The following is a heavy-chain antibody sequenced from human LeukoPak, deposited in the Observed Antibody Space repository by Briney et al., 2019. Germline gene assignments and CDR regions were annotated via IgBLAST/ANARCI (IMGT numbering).Heavy chain of an antibody. V-gene: IGHV3-48*02. Sequence: PGGSLRLSCAASGFTFSSYSMNWVRQAPGKGLEWVSYISSSSSTIYYADSVKGRFTISRDNAKNSLYLQMNSLRDEDTAVYYCARGRVGYDTSNIRGRYYYFDYWGQGTLVTVSS. J-gene: IGHJ4*02. CDR2: ISSSSSTI. CDR1: GFTFSSYS. D-gene: IGHD3-22*01. CDR3: ARGRVGYDTSNIRGRYYYFDY.